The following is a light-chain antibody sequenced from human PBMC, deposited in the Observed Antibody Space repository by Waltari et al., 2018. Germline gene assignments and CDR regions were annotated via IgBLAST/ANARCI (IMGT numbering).Light chain of an antibody. Sequence: QLVVTQSPSASASLGASVKLTCTLSSGHAAYAISWHQHRSEKAPRFLMRINTDGGHTKGDGIPDRFSGSSSGAERYLTISSLQSEDEAEYYCQSWDTETVVFGGGTKVTVL. V-gene: IGLV4-69*01. CDR1: SGHAAYA. CDR2: INTDGGH. CDR3: QSWDTETVV. J-gene: IGLJ2*01.